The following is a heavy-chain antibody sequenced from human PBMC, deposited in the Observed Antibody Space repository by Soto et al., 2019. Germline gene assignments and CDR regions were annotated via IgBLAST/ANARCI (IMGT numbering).Heavy chain of an antibody. J-gene: IGHJ6*02. D-gene: IGHD6-19*01. V-gene: IGHV1-69*01. Sequence: QAQLEQSGGEVKKPGSSVKVSCKASRVAFSNFIVTWVRQAPGLGLEWVGGIIPIFGTANYAQKFQGRVTITADESTSTSYMEVNNLRPEDTAVYYCAKVRYSSPMGYYYGMDGWGQGTTVTVSS. CDR1: RVAFSNFI. CDR3: AKVRYSSPMGYYYGMDG. CDR2: IIPIFGTA.